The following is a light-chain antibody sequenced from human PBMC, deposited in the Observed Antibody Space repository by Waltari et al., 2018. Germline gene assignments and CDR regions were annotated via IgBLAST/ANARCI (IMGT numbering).Light chain of an antibody. Sequence: QSALTQPPSASGSPGQSVTISCTGTSSDIGGYNYVSWYQQHPGKVPKLMIYEVTKRPAGVPDRCSGSKAGNTASLTVSGLQAEDEADYYCCSYVGSNNDVFGGGTKLTVL. V-gene: IGLV2-8*01. J-gene: IGLJ3*02. CDR1: SSDIGGYNY. CDR3: CSYVGSNNDV. CDR2: EVT.